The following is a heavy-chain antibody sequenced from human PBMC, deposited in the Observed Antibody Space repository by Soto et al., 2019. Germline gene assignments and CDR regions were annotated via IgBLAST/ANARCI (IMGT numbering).Heavy chain of an antibody. D-gene: IGHD5-12*01. CDR1: GFTFSDYY. J-gene: IGHJ4*02. CDR3: ARGFGGYAVDY. CDR2: MSTSGRTK. Sequence: GGSLRLSCAASGFTFSDYYMSWIRQAPGKGLEWVSYMSTSGRTKYYADSVKGRFTISRDNARNSLYLHMTTLTAADTAVYYCARGFGGYAVDYWGQGTLATVSS. V-gene: IGHV3-11*01.